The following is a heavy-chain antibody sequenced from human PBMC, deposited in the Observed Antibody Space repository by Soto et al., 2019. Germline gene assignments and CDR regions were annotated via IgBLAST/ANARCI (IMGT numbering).Heavy chain of an antibody. CDR3: ATDSNYDVSNSF. Sequence: ASVKVSCKASGGTLNNYAINWVRQAPGQGLEWMGGILPVSAPPDYAQKFQGRVSITADHSTSTVYMELSRLKSDDTAVYFCATDSNYDVSNSFWGQGTLVTVSS. J-gene: IGHJ4*02. CDR2: ILPVSAPP. V-gene: IGHV1-69*13. CDR1: GGTLNNYA. D-gene: IGHD3-3*01.